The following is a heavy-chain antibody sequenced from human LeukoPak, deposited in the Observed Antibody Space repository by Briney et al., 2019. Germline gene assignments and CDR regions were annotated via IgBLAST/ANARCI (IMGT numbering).Heavy chain of an antibody. CDR1: GFTFSSYW. D-gene: IGHD3-22*01. CDR2: ISSSSSYI. CDR3: ARDQTLYYYDSSGYYYY. V-gene: IGHV3-21*01. J-gene: IGHJ4*02. Sequence: GGSLRLSCAASGFTFSSYWMHWVRQAPGKGLEWVSSISSSSSYIYYADSVKGRFTISRDNSKNTLYLQMNSLRAEDTAVYYCARDQTLYYYDSSGYYYYWGQGTLVTVSS.